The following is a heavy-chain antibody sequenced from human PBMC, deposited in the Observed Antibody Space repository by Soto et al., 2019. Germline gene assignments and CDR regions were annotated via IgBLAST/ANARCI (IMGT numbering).Heavy chain of an antibody. Sequence: GASVKVSCKASGYTFTSYDINWVRQATGQGLERMGWMNPNSGNTGYAQKFQGRVTMTRNTSISTAYMELSSLRSEDTAVYYCARASGDYDWFDPWGQGTLVTVSS. V-gene: IGHV1-8*01. CDR3: ARASGDYDWFDP. J-gene: IGHJ5*02. D-gene: IGHD4-17*01. CDR1: GYTFTSYD. CDR2: MNPNSGNT.